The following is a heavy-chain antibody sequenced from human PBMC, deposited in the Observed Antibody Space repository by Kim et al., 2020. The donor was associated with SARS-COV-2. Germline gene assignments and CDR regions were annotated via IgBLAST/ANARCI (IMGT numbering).Heavy chain of an antibody. V-gene: IGHV1-24*01. J-gene: IGHJ6*02. CDR3: ATSRISLVRDYGLDV. D-gene: IGHD3-10*01. Sequence: AQKFQGRLTMTEDTSTDTAYMELSSLRSEDTAVYYCATSRISLVRDYGLDVWGQGTTVTVSS.